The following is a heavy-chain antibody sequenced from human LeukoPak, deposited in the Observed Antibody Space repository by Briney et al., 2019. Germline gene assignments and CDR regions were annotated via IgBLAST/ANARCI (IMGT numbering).Heavy chain of an antibody. Sequence: ASVKVSCKASGYTFTSYDINWVRQATGQGLEWMGWINPNSGGTNYAQKFQGRVTMTRDTSISTAYMELSRLRSDDTAVYYCARVRRYSSPFDPWGQGTLVTVSS. V-gene: IGHV1-2*02. CDR2: INPNSGGT. CDR3: ARVRRYSSPFDP. J-gene: IGHJ5*02. D-gene: IGHD6-13*01. CDR1: GYTFTSYD.